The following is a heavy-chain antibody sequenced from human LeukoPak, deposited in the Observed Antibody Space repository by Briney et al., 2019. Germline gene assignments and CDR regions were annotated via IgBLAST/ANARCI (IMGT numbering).Heavy chain of an antibody. CDR3: ARAHQWLTSPFDS. D-gene: IGHD6-19*01. CDR2: IYHSGST. V-gene: IGHV4-38-2*02. J-gene: IGHJ4*02. Sequence: SETLSLTCTVSGYSISSGYYWGWIRQPPGKGLEWIGSIYHSGSTYYNPSLKSRVTISVDTSKNQFSLKLSSVTAADTAVYYCARAHQWLTSPFDSWGQGTLVTVSS. CDR1: GYSISSGYY.